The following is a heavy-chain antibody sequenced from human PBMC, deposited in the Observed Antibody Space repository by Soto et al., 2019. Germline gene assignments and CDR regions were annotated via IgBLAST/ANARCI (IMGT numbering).Heavy chain of an antibody. Sequence: LRLSCAASGFTFSDYYMSWIRQAPGKGLEWVSYISSSGSSIYYADSVKGRFTISRDNAENSLYLQMNSLRAEDTAVYYCARGGFLVLSAFDVWGQGTMVTVSS. V-gene: IGHV3-11*01. J-gene: IGHJ3*01. CDR3: ARGGFLVLSAFDV. D-gene: IGHD3-3*01. CDR1: GFTFSDYY. CDR2: ISSSGSSI.